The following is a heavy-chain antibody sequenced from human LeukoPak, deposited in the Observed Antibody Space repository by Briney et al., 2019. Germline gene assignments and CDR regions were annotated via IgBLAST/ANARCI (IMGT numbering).Heavy chain of an antibody. CDR1: GYTFTSYY. D-gene: IGHD3-10*01. Sequence: ASVKVSCKTSGYTFTSYYIHWARQAPGQGLEWMGIINPTVGSTNYAQKFQGRVTMTRDTSTSTVYMELSSLRSEDTAVYYCARDLSLRGTMGFYYYGMDVWGQGTTVTVSS. CDR2: INPTVGST. CDR3: ARDLSLRGTMGFYYYGMDV. J-gene: IGHJ6*02. V-gene: IGHV1-46*01.